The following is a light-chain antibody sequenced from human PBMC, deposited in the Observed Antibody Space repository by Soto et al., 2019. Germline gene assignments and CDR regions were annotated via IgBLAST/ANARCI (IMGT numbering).Light chain of an antibody. CDR1: SSDIGGSNY. CDR3: CSYAGSYTEV. J-gene: IGLJ2*01. CDR2: DVS. V-gene: IGLV2-11*01. Sequence: QSALTQPRSVSGAPGQSVTISCTGTSSDIGGSNYVSWYQQHPGKAPKLMIYDVSKRPSGVPDRFSGSKSGNTASLTISGLQADDEADYYCCSYAGSYTEVFGGGTKLTVL.